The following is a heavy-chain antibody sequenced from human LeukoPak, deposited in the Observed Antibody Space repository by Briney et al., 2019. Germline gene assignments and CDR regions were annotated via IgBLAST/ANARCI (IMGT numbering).Heavy chain of an antibody. D-gene: IGHD4-17*01. V-gene: IGHV3-21*04. CDR1: GFTFSSYS. Sequence: GGSLRLSCAASGFTFSSYSMNWVRQAPGKGLEWVSSISSSSSYIYYADSVKGRFTISRDNAKNSLYLQMNSLRSEDTAVYYCAADPWGTVTTKFDYWGQGTLVTVSS. CDR3: AADPWGTVTTKFDY. CDR2: ISSSSSYI. J-gene: IGHJ4*02.